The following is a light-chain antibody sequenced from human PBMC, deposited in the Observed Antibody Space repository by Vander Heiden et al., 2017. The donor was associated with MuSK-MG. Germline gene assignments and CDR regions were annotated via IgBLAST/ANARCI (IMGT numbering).Light chain of an antibody. Sequence: DIQMTQSPSSLSASVGDRVTITCRASQSISSYLNWYQQKPGKAPKLLIYAASSLQSGVPSRFSGSGSGTEFTLTISRLQPEDLATYYCQQSYSTPPYTFGQGTKLEIK. V-gene: IGKV1-39*01. CDR2: AAS. CDR1: QSISSY. J-gene: IGKJ2*01. CDR3: QQSYSTPPYT.